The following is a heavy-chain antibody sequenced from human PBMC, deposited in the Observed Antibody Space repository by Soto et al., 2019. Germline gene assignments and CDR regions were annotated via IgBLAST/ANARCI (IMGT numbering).Heavy chain of an antibody. CDR1: GYSFTSYW. V-gene: IGHV5-51*01. D-gene: IGHD3-3*01. CDR2: IYPGDSDT. J-gene: IGHJ6*02. Sequence: PRESLKISCKGSGYSFTSYWIGWVRQMPGKGLEWMGIIYPGDSDTRYSPSFQGQVTISADKSISTAYLQWSSLKASDTAMYYCARDDHYYYYGMDVWGQGTTVTVSS. CDR3: ARDDHYYYYGMDV.